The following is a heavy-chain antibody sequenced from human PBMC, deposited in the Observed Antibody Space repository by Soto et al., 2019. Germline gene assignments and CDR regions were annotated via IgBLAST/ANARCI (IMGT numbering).Heavy chain of an antibody. CDR1: GFSLSNARMG. Sequence: SGPTLVNPTETLTLTCTVSGFSLSNARMGVSWIRQPPGKALEWLAHIFSNDEKSYSTSLKSRLTISKDTSKSQVVLTMTNMDPVDTATYYCARTSLSSGWFPVDYWGQGTLVTVSS. J-gene: IGHJ4*02. D-gene: IGHD6-19*01. V-gene: IGHV2-26*01. CDR2: IFSNDEK. CDR3: ARTSLSSGWFPVDY.